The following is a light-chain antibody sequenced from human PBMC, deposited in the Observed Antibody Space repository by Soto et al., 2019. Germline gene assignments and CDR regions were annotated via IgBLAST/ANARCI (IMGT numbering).Light chain of an antibody. CDR3: QQFKSYSELT. CDR2: KAS. V-gene: IGKV1-5*03. Sequence: DIQMTQSPSTLSASVGDRVTNTCRASQSISDWLAWYQQKPGKAPKLLVYKASTLESGVPSRFSGSGSGTEFTLTISSLQPDDFATYYCQQFKSYSELTFGGGTKVEIK. CDR1: QSISDW. J-gene: IGKJ4*01.